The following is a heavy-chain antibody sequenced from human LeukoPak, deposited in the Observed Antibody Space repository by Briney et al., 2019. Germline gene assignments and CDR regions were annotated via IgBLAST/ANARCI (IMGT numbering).Heavy chain of an antibody. J-gene: IGHJ4*02. V-gene: IGHV3-7*01. CDR1: GFTFSSYW. Sequence: PGGSLRLSCAASGFTFSSYWMSWVRQAPGKWLEWVANIKQDGSEKYYVDSVKGRFTISRDNAKNSLYLQMNSLRAEDTAVYDCERDPRGPRPSDYWGQGTLVTVSP. CDR2: IKQDGSEK. CDR3: ERDPRGPRPSDY.